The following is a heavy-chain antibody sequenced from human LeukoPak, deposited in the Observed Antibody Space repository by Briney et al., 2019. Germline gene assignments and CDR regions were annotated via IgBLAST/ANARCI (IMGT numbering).Heavy chain of an antibody. Sequence: GGSLRLSCAASGFTFSSYAMNWVRQAPGKGLEWVSVIGSGGDTYYADSVKGRFTISRDISKNTLYLQMNSLRAEDTAVYYCAQYYASRSRSFDFWGQGTLVTVSS. CDR3: AQYYASRSRSFDF. CDR1: GFTFSSYA. V-gene: IGHV3-23*01. D-gene: IGHD3-10*01. J-gene: IGHJ4*02. CDR2: IGSGGDT.